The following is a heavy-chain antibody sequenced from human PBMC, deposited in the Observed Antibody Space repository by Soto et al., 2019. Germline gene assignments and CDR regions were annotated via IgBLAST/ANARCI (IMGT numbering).Heavy chain of an antibody. CDR2: IKSKTDGGTT. CDR3: TTDWSLARDFWSGYLLFGYSIRGDY. Sequence: EVQLVESGGGLVKPGGSLRLSCAASGFTFSNAWMSWVRQAPGKGLEWVGRIKSKTDGGTTDYAAPVKGRFTISRDDSKNTLYLQMNSLKTEDTAVYYCTTDWSLARDFWSGYLLFGYSIRGDYWGQGTLVTVSS. V-gene: IGHV3-15*01. D-gene: IGHD3-3*01. CDR1: GFTFSNAW. J-gene: IGHJ4*02.